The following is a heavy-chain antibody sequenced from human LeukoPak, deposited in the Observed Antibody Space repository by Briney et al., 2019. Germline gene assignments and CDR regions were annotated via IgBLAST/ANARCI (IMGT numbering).Heavy chain of an antibody. CDR1: GASIRSSSYY. CDR2: IFYSGST. D-gene: IGHD3-10*01. Sequence: SETLSLTCTVSGASIRSSSYYWGWIRQPPGRGLEWMGSIFYSGSTYYNPSIKRRVTISVDTSKNQLSLKLRSVTAADTAVYYCASTLTYYYGSGSYYIDCWGQGTLVTVFS. CDR3: ASTLTYYYGSGSYYIDC. J-gene: IGHJ4*02. V-gene: IGHV4-39*01.